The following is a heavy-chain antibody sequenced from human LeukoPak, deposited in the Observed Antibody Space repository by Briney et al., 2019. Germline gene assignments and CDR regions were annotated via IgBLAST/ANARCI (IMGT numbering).Heavy chain of an antibody. D-gene: IGHD3-22*01. CDR2: ISYDGSNK. Sequence: GGSLRLSCAASGFIFSSYAMPWVRQGPGKGLEWVAVISYDGSNKYYADSVKGRFTISRDNSKNTLYLQMNSLRAEDTAVYYCARENYYDSSGYLNFDYWGQGTLVTVSS. V-gene: IGHV3-30-3*01. J-gene: IGHJ4*02. CDR3: ARENYYDSSGYLNFDY. CDR1: GFIFSSYA.